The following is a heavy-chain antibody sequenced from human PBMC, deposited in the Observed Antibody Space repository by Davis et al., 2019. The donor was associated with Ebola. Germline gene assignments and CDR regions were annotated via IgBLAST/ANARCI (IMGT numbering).Heavy chain of an antibody. V-gene: IGHV1-8*01. J-gene: IGHJ6*02. CDR2: MNPNSGNT. Sequence: ASVKVSCKASGYTFTSYDINWVRQATGQGLEWMGWMNPNSGNTGYAQKFQGRVTMTSNTSISTAYMELSSLRSEDTAVYYCARSCSTSCPRFYYYGMDVWGQGTTVTVSS. CDR3: ARSCSTSCPRFYYYGMDV. D-gene: IGHD2-2*01. CDR1: GYTFTSYD.